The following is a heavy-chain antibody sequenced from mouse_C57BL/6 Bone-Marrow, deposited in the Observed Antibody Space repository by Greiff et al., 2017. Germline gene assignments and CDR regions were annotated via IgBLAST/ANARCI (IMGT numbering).Heavy chain of an antibody. Sequence: VQLQQSGPVLVKPGASVKMSCKASGYTFTDYYMNWVKQSHGKSLEWIGVINPYNGGTSYNQKFKGKDTLTVDKSSSTAYMELNSLTSADSAVYYCARTDDYDASWFAYWGKGTLVTVAA. V-gene: IGHV1-19*01. CDR1: GYTFTDYY. D-gene: IGHD2-4*01. CDR3: ARTDDYDASWFAY. J-gene: IGHJ3*01. CDR2: INPYNGGT.